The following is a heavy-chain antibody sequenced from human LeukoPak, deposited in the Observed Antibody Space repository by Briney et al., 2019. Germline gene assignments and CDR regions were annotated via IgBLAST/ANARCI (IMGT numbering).Heavy chain of an antibody. CDR3: ASRDTYYYDSSPAGMDV. CDR2: IYYSGST. V-gene: IGHV4-30-4*01. CDR1: GGSISSGDYY. Sequence: ASQTLSLTCTVSGGSISSGDYYWSWIRQPPGKGLEWIGYIYYSGSTYYNPSLKSRVTISVDTSKHQFSLKLSSVTAADTAVYYCASRDTYYYDSSPAGMDVWGQGTTVTVSS. D-gene: IGHD3-22*01. J-gene: IGHJ6*02.